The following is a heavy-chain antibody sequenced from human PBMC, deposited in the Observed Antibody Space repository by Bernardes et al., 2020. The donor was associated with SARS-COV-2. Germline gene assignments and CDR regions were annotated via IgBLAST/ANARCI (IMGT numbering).Heavy chain of an antibody. CDR3: VRNFYEDYFDL. CDR1: GFRLDDYG. CDR2: INWSGNST. Sequence: GGSLRLSCAVSGFRLDDYGMSWVRQAPGKGLEWVSGINWSGNSTGYADSVKGRFTMSRDNAKRSVYLKMDSLRAEDTALYHCVRNFYEDYFDLWGQGTLVTVSS. J-gene: IGHJ4*02. V-gene: IGHV3-20*01. D-gene: IGHD3-16*01.